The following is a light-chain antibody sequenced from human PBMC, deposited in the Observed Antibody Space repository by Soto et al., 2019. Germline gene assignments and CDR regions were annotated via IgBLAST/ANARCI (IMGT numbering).Light chain of an antibody. Sequence: IGLTQSPVSLSVSPGERATLSCRASQNVDDIYFSWYQQKPGQAPRLLIYGVSIRATGIPDRFSGSGSGTDFTLTISRLEPEDFAVYYCEQYGSSPRTFGQGTKVEIK. V-gene: IGKV3-20*01. J-gene: IGKJ1*01. CDR2: GVS. CDR3: EQYGSSPRT. CDR1: QNVDDIY.